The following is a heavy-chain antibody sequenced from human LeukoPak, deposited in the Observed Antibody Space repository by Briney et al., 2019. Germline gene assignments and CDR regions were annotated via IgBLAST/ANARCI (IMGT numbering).Heavy chain of an antibody. Sequence: GGSLRLSCAVSGFTVSNDYMSWVRQAPGKGLEWVSVIYGSGATYYADSVRGRFTISRDNFENTLFLQMDNLRAEDTAVYYCTRLLPSSHHFFDSWGQGTLVAVSS. D-gene: IGHD6-6*01. CDR2: IYGSGAT. CDR3: TRLLPSSHHFFDS. CDR1: GFTVSNDY. V-gene: IGHV3-53*01. J-gene: IGHJ4*02.